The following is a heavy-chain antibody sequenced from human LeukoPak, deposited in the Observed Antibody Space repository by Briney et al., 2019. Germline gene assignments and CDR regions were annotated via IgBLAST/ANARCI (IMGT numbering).Heavy chain of an antibody. J-gene: IGHJ3*02. D-gene: IGHD2-15*01. CDR3: ARRGYYSGSFDI. CDR1: GGSIVTSDYY. Sequence: SETLSLTCTVSGGSIVTSDYYWGWIRLPPGKGVEYIGTIYYTGNTYYSPSLKSRLTIDIDTSKTQFSLKLNSATATDTAVYYCARRGYYSGSFDIWGQGTMVTVSS. V-gene: IGHV4-39*01. CDR2: IYYTGNT.